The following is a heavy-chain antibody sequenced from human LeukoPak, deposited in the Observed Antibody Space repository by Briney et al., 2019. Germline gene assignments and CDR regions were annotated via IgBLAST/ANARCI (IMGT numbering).Heavy chain of an antibody. D-gene: IGHD6-6*01. CDR3: AKGFSSSSETGVFTC. CDR2: ISWNSDTI. Sequence: GGSLRLSCAASGFTFDDYAMHWVRQAPGKGLEWVSGISWNSDTIVYADSVKGRFTISRDNAKNSLYLQMNSLRAEDMALYYCAKGFSSSSETGVFTCWGQGTLVTVSS. J-gene: IGHJ4*02. V-gene: IGHV3-9*03. CDR1: GFTFDDYA.